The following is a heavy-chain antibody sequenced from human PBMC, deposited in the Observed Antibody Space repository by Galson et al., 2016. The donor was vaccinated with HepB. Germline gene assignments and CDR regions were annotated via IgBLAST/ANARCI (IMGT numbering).Heavy chain of an antibody. Sequence: SLRLSCAVSEFAVSSNYMSWLRQAPGKGLEWVSLIYSGGSTYYADSVKGRFTISRDNSKNTLYLQMNSLRAEDTAVYYCARYAKRYDYIWGRKDLYYFDYWGQGTLVTVSS. CDR1: EFAVSSNY. J-gene: IGHJ4*02. V-gene: IGHV3-53*01. D-gene: IGHD3-16*01. CDR3: ARYAKRYDYIWGRKDLYYFDY. CDR2: IYSGGST.